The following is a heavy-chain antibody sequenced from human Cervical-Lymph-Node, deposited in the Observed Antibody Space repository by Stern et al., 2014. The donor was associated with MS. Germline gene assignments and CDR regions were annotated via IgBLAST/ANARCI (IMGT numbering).Heavy chain of an antibody. CDR1: GYTLTIYY. CDR2: NNPRGGRT. Sequence: QLVQSGTEVKKPGASVKVSCKASGYTLTIYYIHLVRQAPGQGLEWMGVNNPRGGRTAYAQKFQGRVTMTRDTSTSTAYMELSSLRSDDTAVYYCASGGEVDGGDVWGQGSTVTVFS. J-gene: IGHJ6*02. D-gene: IGHD2-15*01. V-gene: IGHV1-46*01. CDR3: ASGGEVDGGDV.